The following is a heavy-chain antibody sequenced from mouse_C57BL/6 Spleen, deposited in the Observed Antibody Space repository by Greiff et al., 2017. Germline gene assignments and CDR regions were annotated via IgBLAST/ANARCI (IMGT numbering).Heavy chain of an antibody. V-gene: IGHV1-78*01. Sequence: VQLQQSDAELVKPGASVKISCKVSGYTFTDHTIHWMKQRPEQGLEWIGYIYPRDGSTTYNEKFKGKATLTADKSSSTAYMQLNSLTSEDSAVYFCATTVVAPDYAMDYWGQGTSVTVSS. CDR1: GYTFTDHT. J-gene: IGHJ4*01. D-gene: IGHD1-1*01. CDR3: ATTVVAPDYAMDY. CDR2: IYPRDGST.